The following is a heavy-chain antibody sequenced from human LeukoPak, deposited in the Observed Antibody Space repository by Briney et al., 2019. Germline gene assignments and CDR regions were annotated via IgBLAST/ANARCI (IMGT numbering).Heavy chain of an antibody. V-gene: IGHV1-18*01. CDR1: GYTFTTDG. CDR3: ARDGYFDL. J-gene: IGHJ2*01. Sequence: ASVKVSRKASGYTFTTDGIAWVRQAPGQGLEWMGWISAHNGNTNYAQSLQGRVTMTTDTSTNTAYMELRSLRSDDTAVYYCARDGYFDLWGRGTLVTVSS. CDR2: ISAHNGNT.